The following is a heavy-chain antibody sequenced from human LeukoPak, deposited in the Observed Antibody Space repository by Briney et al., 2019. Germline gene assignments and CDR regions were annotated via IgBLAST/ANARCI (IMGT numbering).Heavy chain of an antibody. CDR1: GFTFSSYW. CDR3: ARDGVELHFAPYYMDV. Sequence: GGSLRLSCAASGFTFSSYWMSWVRQAPGKGLEWVANIKQDGSEKYYVDSVKGRFTISRDNAKNSLYLQMNSLRAEDTAVYYCARDGVELHFAPYYMDVWGKGATVTVSS. J-gene: IGHJ6*03. D-gene: IGHD1-7*01. CDR2: IKQDGSEK. V-gene: IGHV3-7*01.